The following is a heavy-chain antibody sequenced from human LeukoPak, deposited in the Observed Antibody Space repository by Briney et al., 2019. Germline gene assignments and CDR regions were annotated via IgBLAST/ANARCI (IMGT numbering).Heavy chain of an antibody. CDR1: GGTFSSYA. V-gene: IGHV1-69*04. J-gene: IGHJ3*02. CDR2: IIPILGIA. D-gene: IGHD1-26*01. CDR3: ARRVGATTFDAFDI. Sequence: SVKVSCKASGGTFSSYAISWVRQAPGQGLEWMGRIIPILGIANYAQKFQGRVTITADKSTSTAYMELSSLRSEDTAVYYCARRVGATTFDAFDIWGQGTVVTVSS.